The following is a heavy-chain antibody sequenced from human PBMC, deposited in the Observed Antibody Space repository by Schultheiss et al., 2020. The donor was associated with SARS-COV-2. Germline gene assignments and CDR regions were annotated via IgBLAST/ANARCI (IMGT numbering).Heavy chain of an antibody. CDR2: INPSGGNT. J-gene: IGHJ4*02. CDR3: ARGITMLRGVIITPFDY. V-gene: IGHV1-46*01. CDR1: GYTFTSYY. Sequence: ASVKVSCKASGYTFTSYYMHWVRQAPGQGLEWMGIINPSGGNTSYAQKFQGRVTMTRDTSTSTVYMELSSLRSEDTAVYYCARGITMLRGVIITPFDYWGQGTLVTVSS. D-gene: IGHD3-10*01.